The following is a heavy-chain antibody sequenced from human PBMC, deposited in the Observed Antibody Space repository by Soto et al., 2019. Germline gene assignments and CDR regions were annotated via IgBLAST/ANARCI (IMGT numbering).Heavy chain of an antibody. CDR1: GFTLNGDA. J-gene: IGHJ4*02. Sequence: PGGSLRLSCVASGFTLNGDAMNWVRQAPGKGLEWVSYISSSSVKIDYADSVKGRFTISRDNAKNSLFLQMNSLRDEDTAVYYCARDPSLGSNWYYCFDLWGQGTPVTVSS. CDR3: ARDPSLGSNWYYCFDL. D-gene: IGHD6-13*01. CDR2: ISSSSVKI. V-gene: IGHV3-48*02.